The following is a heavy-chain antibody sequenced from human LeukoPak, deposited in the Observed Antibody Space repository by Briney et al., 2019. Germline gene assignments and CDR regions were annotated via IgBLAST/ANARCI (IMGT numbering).Heavy chain of an antibody. Sequence: ASVKVSCKVSGYTLTELSMHWVRQAPGKGLEGMGGFDPEDGETIYAQKFQGRVTVTEDTSTDTAYMELSSLRSEDTAVYYCATAPLKYCSGGSCADYFDYWGQGTLVTVSS. CDR2: FDPEDGET. J-gene: IGHJ4*02. CDR1: GYTLTELS. V-gene: IGHV1-24*01. D-gene: IGHD2-15*01. CDR3: ATAPLKYCSGGSCADYFDY.